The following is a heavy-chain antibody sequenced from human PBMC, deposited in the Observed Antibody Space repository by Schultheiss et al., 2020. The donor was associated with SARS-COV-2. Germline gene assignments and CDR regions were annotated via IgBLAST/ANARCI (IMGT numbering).Heavy chain of an antibody. CDR3: AREGGYCSGGSCYSGFGFDY. CDR2: INPSGGST. V-gene: IGHV1-46*01. J-gene: IGHJ4*02. Sequence: ASVKVSCKASGYTFTSYYMHWVRQAPGQGLEWMGIINPSGGSTSYAQKFQGRVTITADKSTSTAYMELSSLRSEDTAVYYCAREGGYCSGGSCYSGFGFDYWGQGTLVTVSS. CDR1: GYTFTSYY. D-gene: IGHD2-15*01.